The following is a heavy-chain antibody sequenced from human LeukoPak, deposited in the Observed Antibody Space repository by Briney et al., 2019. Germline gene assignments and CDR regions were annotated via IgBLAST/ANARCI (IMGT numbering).Heavy chain of an antibody. J-gene: IGHJ4*02. CDR1: GFTFSSYA. D-gene: IGHD3-9*01. V-gene: IGHV3-23*01. Sequence: GGSLRLSCAASGFTFSSYAMSWVRQAPGKGLEWVSAISGSGGSTYYADSVKGRFTISRDNSKNTLYLQMNSLRAEDTAVYYCAKDILVLRYFDWLLSGLDYWGQGTLVTVSS. CDR3: AKDILVLRYFDWLLSGLDY. CDR2: ISGSGGST.